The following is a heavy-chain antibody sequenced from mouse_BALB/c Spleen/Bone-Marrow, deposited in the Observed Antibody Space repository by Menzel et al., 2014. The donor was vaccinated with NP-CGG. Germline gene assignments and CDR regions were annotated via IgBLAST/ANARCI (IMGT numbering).Heavy chain of an antibody. CDR1: GFTFSSYA. CDR3: ARGNYGYGNYFDY. Sequence: EVQVVESGGGLVKPGGSLKLSCAASGFTFSSYAMSWVRQTPEKRLEWVATFSSGGSYTYYPDSVKGRFTISRDNAKNTLYLQMSSLRSEDTAMYYCARGNYGYGNYFDYWGQGTTLTVSS. CDR2: FSSGGSYT. V-gene: IGHV5-9-3*01. D-gene: IGHD1-2*01. J-gene: IGHJ2*01.